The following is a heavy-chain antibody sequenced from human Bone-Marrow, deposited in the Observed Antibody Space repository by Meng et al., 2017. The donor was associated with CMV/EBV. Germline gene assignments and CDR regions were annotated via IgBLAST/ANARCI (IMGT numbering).Heavy chain of an antibody. CDR1: GGSFSGYY. D-gene: IGHD3-3*01. Sequence: SETLSLTCAVYGGSFSGYYWSWIRQPPGKGLEWIGEINHSGSTNYNPSLKSRVTISVDTSKNQFSLNLNSVTATDTAVYYCARRVVRRGCYGMDVWGQGTMVTVSS. J-gene: IGHJ6*02. CDR3: ARRVVRRGCYGMDV. V-gene: IGHV4-34*01. CDR2: INHSGST.